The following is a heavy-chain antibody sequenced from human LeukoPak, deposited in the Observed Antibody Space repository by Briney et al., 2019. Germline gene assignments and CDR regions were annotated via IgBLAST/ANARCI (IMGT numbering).Heavy chain of an antibody. D-gene: IGHD5-18*01. Sequence: SQTLSLTCTVSGGSISSGGYYWSWIRQHPGKGLEWIGYIYYSGSTYYNPSLKSRVTISVDTSKNQFSLKLSSVTAADTAVYYCARGPGSYGFLNYYYYYGMDVWGQGTTVTVSS. CDR2: IYYSGST. CDR3: ARGPGSYGFLNYYYYYGMDV. V-gene: IGHV4-31*03. J-gene: IGHJ6*02. CDR1: GGSISSGGYY.